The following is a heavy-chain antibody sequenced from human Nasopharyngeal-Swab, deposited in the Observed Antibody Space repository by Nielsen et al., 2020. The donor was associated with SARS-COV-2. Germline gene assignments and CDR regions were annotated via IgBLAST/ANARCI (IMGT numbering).Heavy chain of an antibody. Sequence: SLKISCAASGFTFSDHAVHWVRQAPGKGLEWVAVISYDETDQYYSGSVKGRFTISRDSSKKMVYLQMSSLRLEDMGLYYCAKEMFKYGSGVSSDGFDVWGQGTRVTVSS. D-gene: IGHD3-10*01. J-gene: IGHJ3*01. V-gene: IGHV3-30*18. CDR1: GFTFSDHA. CDR2: ISYDETDQ. CDR3: AKEMFKYGSGVSSDGFDV.